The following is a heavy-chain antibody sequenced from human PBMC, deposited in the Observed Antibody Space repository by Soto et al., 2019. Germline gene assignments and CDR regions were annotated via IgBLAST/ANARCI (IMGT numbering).Heavy chain of an antibody. J-gene: IGHJ6*02. Sequence: GGSLRLSCAASGFTFSSYGMHWVRKAPGKGLEWVAVISYDGSNKYYADSVKGRFTISRDNSKNTLYLQMNSLRAEDTAVYYCAKDEDGYNSVGYGMDVWGQGTTVTVSS. CDR3: AKDEDGYNSVGYGMDV. CDR2: ISYDGSNK. V-gene: IGHV3-30*18. CDR1: GFTFSSYG. D-gene: IGHD5-12*01.